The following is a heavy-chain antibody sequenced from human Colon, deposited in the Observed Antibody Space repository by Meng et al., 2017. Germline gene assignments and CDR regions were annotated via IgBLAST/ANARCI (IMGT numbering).Heavy chain of an antibody. Sequence: GGSLRLSCAASGIPFSRSGMHWVRQRPGEGLEWVAFIFSDGSQKYYIDSVKGRFTVSRDNSKDMLYLQMDNLRAEDTAVYYCARDKGTTPCDTWGQGTPVTVSS. CDR2: IFSDGSQK. D-gene: IGHD4-17*01. J-gene: IGHJ4*02. CDR3: ARDKGTTPCDT. V-gene: IGHV3-33*01. CDR1: GIPFSRSG.